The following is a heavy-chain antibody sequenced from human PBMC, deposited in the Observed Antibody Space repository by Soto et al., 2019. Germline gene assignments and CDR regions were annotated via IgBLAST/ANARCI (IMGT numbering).Heavy chain of an antibody. Sequence: LRLSCAASGFTFSSYAMSWVRQAPGKGLEWVSAISGSGGSTNYADSVKGRFTISRDNSKNTLYLQMNSLRAEDTAVYYCAKPQAAGTDYYYYMDVWGKGTTVTVSS. J-gene: IGHJ6*03. V-gene: IGHV3-23*01. D-gene: IGHD6-13*01. CDR3: AKPQAAGTDYYYYMDV. CDR1: GFTFSSYA. CDR2: ISGSGGST.